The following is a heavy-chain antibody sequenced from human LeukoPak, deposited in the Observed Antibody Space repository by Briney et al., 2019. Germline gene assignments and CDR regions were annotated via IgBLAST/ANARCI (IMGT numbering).Heavy chain of an antibody. D-gene: IGHD6-13*01. CDR1: GYTLTELS. Sequence: AAVKVSCKVSGYTLTELSMHWLRQARGKGLDWMGGFDTEDGETIYAQKFQGRVTMTEDTSTDTAYMELSTPRSEDTAAYYCATDTLAAAGRFDYWGQGTLVTASS. CDR3: ATDTLAAAGRFDY. J-gene: IGHJ4*02. CDR2: FDTEDGET. V-gene: IGHV1-24*01.